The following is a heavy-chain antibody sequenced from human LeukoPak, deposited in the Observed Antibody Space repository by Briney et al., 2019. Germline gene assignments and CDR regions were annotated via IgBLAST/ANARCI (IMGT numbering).Heavy chain of an antibody. CDR1: GYTFTGYY. J-gene: IGHJ5*02. Sequence: ASVKVSCKASGYTFTGYYMHWVRQAPGQGPEWMGVISPSGGSTTYAQKFQGRVTLTRDTSINTAYMELSSLRSDDTAVYYCARATNWFDPWGPGTLVTVSS. V-gene: IGHV1-46*01. CDR3: ARATNWFDP. CDR2: ISPSGGST.